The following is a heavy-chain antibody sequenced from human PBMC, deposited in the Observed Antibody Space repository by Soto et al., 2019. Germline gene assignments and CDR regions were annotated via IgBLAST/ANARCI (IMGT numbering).Heavy chain of an antibody. J-gene: IGHJ4*02. CDR2: ISASGSGT. V-gene: IGHV3-23*01. CDR1: GFTFSSYD. CDR3: AKTYCYDSTGYYRHLDY. D-gene: IGHD3-22*01. Sequence: PGGTLRLPCAPSGFTFSSYDMSWLRQPPGKGLEWFSVISASGSGTKYADSLKGRFTISRATSKKTLYRQLISQRIEDTAIYYCAKTYCYDSTGYYRHLDYCGRRTLFTVCS.